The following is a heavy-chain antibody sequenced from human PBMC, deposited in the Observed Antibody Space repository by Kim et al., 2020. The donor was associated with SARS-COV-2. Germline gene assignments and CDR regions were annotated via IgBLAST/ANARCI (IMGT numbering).Heavy chain of an antibody. V-gene: IGHV3-23*01. Sequence: GGSLRLSCAASGFTFSSYAMSWVRQAPGKGLEWVSAISGSGVSTYYADSLKGRFTISRDNSKNTLYLQMNSLRAEDTAVYYCAKDVGKLLWFGEPYDYWGQGTLVTVSS. CDR2: ISGSGVST. CDR3: AKDVGKLLWFGEPYDY. CDR1: GFTFSSYA. D-gene: IGHD3-10*01. J-gene: IGHJ4*02.